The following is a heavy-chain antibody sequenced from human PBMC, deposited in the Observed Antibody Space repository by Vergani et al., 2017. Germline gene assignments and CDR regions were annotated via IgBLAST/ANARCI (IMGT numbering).Heavy chain of an antibody. CDR1: GFTFSSYG. V-gene: IGHV3-33*01. J-gene: IGHJ4*02. D-gene: IGHD3-10*01. CDR3: AREGERYYYGSGSYPDY. CDR2: IWYDGSNK. Sequence: QVQLVESGGGVVQPGRSLRLSCAASGFTFSSYGMHWVRQAPGKGLEWVAVIWYDGSNKYYADSVKGRFTISRDNSKNTLYLQMNSLRAEDTAVYYCAREGERYYYGSGSYPDYWGQGTLVTVSS.